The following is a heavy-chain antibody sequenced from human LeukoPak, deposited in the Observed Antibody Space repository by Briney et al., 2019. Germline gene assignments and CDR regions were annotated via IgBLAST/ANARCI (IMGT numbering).Heavy chain of an antibody. CDR3: ARKASYGSGSYYYYYYYYMDV. CDR2: MNPNSGNT. CDR1: GYTFSSYD. V-gene: IGHV1-8*01. Sequence: ASVKVSCKASGYTFSSYDINWVRQATGQGLEWMGWMNPNSGNTGYAQKFQGRVTMTRNTSISTAYMELSSLRSEDTAVYYCARKASYGSGSYYYYYYYYMDVWGKGTTVTVSS. J-gene: IGHJ6*03. D-gene: IGHD3-10*01.